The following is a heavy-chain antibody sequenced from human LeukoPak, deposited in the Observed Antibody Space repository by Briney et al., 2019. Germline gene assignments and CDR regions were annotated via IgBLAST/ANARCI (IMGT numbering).Heavy chain of an antibody. CDR3: ARIRDGYNDAYDL. Sequence: ASVKVSCKASGYTFTDSYVHWVRQAPGQVLERMGLIDPDGGNTNYAQNFQGRVTLTRDTSTSTLYMELSSLRSEDTAIYYCARIRDGYNDAYDLWGQGTVVTVPS. V-gene: IGHV1-46*01. J-gene: IGHJ3*01. CDR2: IDPDGGNT. CDR1: GYTFTDSY. D-gene: IGHD5-24*01.